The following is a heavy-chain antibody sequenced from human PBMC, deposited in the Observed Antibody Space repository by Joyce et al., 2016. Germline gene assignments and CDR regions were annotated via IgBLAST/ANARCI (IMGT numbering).Heavy chain of an antibody. CDR3: AHKPPEMGYFGS. CDR2: ISWDDDR. V-gene: IGHV2-5*02. Sequence: QITLKESGPTQVRPTQTLTLTCSFSGFSLSTSAAGVGWSRQPPGKALEWLALISWDDDRRYTPSLKNRLTITKDTSKNLVVLTVTNVGPMDTGTYFCAHKPPEMGYFGSWGQGTPVFVSS. D-gene: IGHD2-8*01. J-gene: IGHJ4*02. CDR1: GFSLSTSAAG.